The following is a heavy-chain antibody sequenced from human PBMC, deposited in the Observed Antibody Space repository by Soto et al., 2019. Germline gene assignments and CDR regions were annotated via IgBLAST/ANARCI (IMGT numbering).Heavy chain of an antibody. V-gene: IGHV1-69*13. D-gene: IGHD4-17*01. Sequence: GASVKVSCKASGGTFSSYAISWVRQAPGQGLEWMGGIIPIFGTANYAQKFQGRVTITADESTITAYMELSSLRSEDTAVYYCARGSTTVVTPGPYNWFDPWGQGTLVTVYS. CDR1: GGTFSSYA. J-gene: IGHJ5*02. CDR2: IIPIFGTA. CDR3: ARGSTTVVTPGPYNWFDP.